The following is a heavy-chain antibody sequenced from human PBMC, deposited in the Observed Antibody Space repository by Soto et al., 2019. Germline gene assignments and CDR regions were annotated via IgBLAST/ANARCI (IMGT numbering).Heavy chain of an antibody. Sequence: SETLSLTCTGSGGSISSYYWSWIRQPPGKGLEWIGYIYYSGSTNYNPSLKSRVTISVDTSKNQFSLKLSSVTAADTAVYYCAREGVTRNYYYDVMDVWGQRTTVTVS. CDR3: AREGVTRNYYYDVMDV. CDR1: GGSISSYY. D-gene: IGHD2-21*02. J-gene: IGHJ6*02. V-gene: IGHV4-59*01. CDR2: IYYSGST.